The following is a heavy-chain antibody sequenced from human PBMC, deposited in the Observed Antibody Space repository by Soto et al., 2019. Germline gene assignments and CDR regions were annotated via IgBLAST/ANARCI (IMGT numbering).Heavy chain of an antibody. CDR1: GFTFSTYA. D-gene: IGHD2-2*01. J-gene: IGHJ4*02. V-gene: IGHV3-23*01. Sequence: EVQLLESGGGLVQPGGSLRLSCAASGFTFSTYAMSWVRQAPRKGLEWVSAISGNGGDYTYYADSMKGRFTISRDNSKNTLYLQMNILRAEDTAVYYCVPLCRYCSTTTPSWGQGTLVTVSS. CDR3: VPLCRYCSTTTPS. CDR2: ISGNGGDYT.